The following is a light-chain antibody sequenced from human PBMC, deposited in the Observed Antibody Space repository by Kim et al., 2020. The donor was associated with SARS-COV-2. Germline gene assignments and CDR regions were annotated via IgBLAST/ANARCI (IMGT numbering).Light chain of an antibody. J-gene: IGLJ2*01. CDR1: KLGDKY. CDR2: EGS. Sequence: SYELTQPPSVSVSPGQTAIITCSGDKLGDKYACWYQQKSGQSPVLVIYEGSERPSRIPERFSGSKSGATATLTISGAQAMDEADYYCQAWDDRTVIFGGGTKLIVL. V-gene: IGLV3-1*01. CDR3: QAWDDRTVI.